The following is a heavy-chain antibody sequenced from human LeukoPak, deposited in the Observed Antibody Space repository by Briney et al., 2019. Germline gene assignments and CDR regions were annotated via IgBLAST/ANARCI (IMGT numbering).Heavy chain of an antibody. CDR1: GGSISSYY. J-gene: IGHJ5*02. Sequence: SETLSLTCTVSGGSISSYYWSWIRQPPGKGLEWVGYIYYSGSTNYNPSLKSRVTISVDTSKNQFSLKLSSVTAADTAVYYCARDYYDSSGYYYWFDPWGQGTLVTVSS. CDR3: ARDYYDSSGYYYWFDP. V-gene: IGHV4-59*12. CDR2: IYYSGST. D-gene: IGHD3-22*01.